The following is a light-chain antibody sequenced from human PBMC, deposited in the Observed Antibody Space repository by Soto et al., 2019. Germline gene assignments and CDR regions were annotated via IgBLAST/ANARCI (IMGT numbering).Light chain of an antibody. J-gene: IGLJ3*02. CDR1: SSDVGAYNY. V-gene: IGLV2-14*01. Sequence: QSALTQPASVSGSPGQSITISCTGTSSDVGAYNYVSWYQQHPGKAPKLMIYEVSNRPSGVSNRFSGSKSGNTASLTVSGLQAEDEADYYCSSYAGSNRVFGGGTKLTVL. CDR2: EVS. CDR3: SSYAGSNRV.